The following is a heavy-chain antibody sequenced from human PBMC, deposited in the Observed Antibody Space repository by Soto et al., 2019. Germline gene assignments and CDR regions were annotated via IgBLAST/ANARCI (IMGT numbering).Heavy chain of an antibody. J-gene: IGHJ5*02. CDR3: ARREWHRQFHLWFDP. V-gene: IGHV4-39*01. Sequence: QLQLQESGPGLVKPSETLSLTCTVSGGSISSSSYYWGWIRQPPGKGLEWIGSIYYSGSTYYNPSLKSRVTISVDTSKNQFSLKLSSVTAADTAVYYCARREWHRQFHLWFDPWGQGTLVTVSS. CDR1: GGSISSSSYY. D-gene: IGHD3-3*01. CDR2: IYYSGST.